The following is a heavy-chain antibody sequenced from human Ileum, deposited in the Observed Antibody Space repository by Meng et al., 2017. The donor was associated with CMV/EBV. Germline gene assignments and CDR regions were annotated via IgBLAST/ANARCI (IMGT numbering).Heavy chain of an antibody. CDR3: ARTGRFGSYYFDY. CDR2: VYSTGST. CDR1: GGSISSYY. D-gene: IGHD3-10*01. J-gene: IGHJ4*02. V-gene: IGHV4-59*01. Sequence: VKLQESDPGLVKPSATLSHTCRVSGGSISSYYWSWIRQAPGKGLEWIGYVYSTGSTNYSPSLRSRVTISVDTSRNQFSLRLSSVTAADTAVYYCARTGRFGSYYFDYWGQGTLVTVSS.